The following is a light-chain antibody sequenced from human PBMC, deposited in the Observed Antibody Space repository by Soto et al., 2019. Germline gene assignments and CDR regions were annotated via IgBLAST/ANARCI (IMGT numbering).Light chain of an antibody. CDR3: SSYTTRSTLV. CDR1: SRDVGAYDF. J-gene: IGLJ1*01. Sequence: QSALTQPASVSGSPGQSITSSCTGTSRDVGAYDFVSWYQHYPGKAPKLVTFDVTHRPPGISDRFSGSKSANTASLTISGLQAEDDAFYYCSSYTTRSTLVFGGGTKVTVL. V-gene: IGLV2-14*01. CDR2: DVT.